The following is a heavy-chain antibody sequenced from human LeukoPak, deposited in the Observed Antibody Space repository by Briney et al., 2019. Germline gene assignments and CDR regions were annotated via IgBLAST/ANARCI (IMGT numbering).Heavy chain of an antibody. D-gene: IGHD6-19*01. CDR2: VYYSGST. J-gene: IGHJ5*02. CDR3: ARDTSGWYYWFDP. Sequence: PSETLVLTCTVSGGSISSGSYYWGWIRQTPGKGLEWIGSVYYSGSTYYNPSLKSRVTISVDTSKNQFSLKLSSVTAADTAVYYSARDTSGWYYWFDPWGQGTLVTVSS. CDR1: GGSISSGSYY. V-gene: IGHV4-39*02.